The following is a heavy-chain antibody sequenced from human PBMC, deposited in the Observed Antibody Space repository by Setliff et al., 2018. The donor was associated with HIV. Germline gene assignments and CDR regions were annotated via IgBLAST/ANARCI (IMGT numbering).Heavy chain of an antibody. CDR3: ARGPYCSGGSCYSSLDY. CDR1: GGSISSYY. CDR2: IYYSGST. D-gene: IGHD2-15*01. V-gene: IGHV4-59*01. J-gene: IGHJ4*02. Sequence: PSETLSLTCTVSGGSISSYYWSWIRQPPGKGLEWIGYIYYSGSTKYNPSLKSRVTISADTSKNQFSLKLSSVTAADTAVYYRARGPYCSGGSCYSSLDYWGQGTLVTVSS.